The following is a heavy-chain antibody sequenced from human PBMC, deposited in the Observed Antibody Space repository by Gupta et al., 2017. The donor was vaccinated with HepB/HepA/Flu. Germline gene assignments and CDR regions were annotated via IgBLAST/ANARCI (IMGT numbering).Heavy chain of an antibody. CDR3: ARAIWFGEFPDAFDI. CDR2: IYSGGST. CDR1: GFTVSSNY. V-gene: IGHV3-66*01. D-gene: IGHD3-10*01. Sequence: EVQLVESGGGLVQPGGSLRLSCAASGFTVSSNYMSWVRQAPGKGLEWVSVIYSGGSTYYADSVKGRFTISRDNSKNTLYLQMNSLRAEDTAVYYCARAIWFGEFPDAFDIWGQGTMVTVSS. J-gene: IGHJ3*02.